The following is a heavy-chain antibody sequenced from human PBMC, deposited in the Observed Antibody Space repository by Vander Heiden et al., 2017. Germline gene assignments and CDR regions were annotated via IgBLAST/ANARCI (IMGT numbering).Heavy chain of an antibody. J-gene: IGHJ4*02. V-gene: IGHV3-15*01. CDR2: INNKNDGGTA. CDR3: TADDYGDYTEGGFDY. Sequence: EVQLVESGGGVVEPGGSLRLACAASGFTFGNAGMSWVSHAPGKGLEWVGRINNKNDGGTAEYAAPVQGRFTISRDDSKNTLYVQMNSLKTDDTAVYYCTADDYGDYTEGGFDYWGQGTLGHRLL. D-gene: IGHD4-17*01. CDR1: GFTFGNAG.